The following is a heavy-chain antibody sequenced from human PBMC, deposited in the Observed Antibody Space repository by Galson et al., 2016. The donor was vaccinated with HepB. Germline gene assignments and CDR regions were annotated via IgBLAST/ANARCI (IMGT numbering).Heavy chain of an antibody. V-gene: IGHV3-30*18. J-gene: IGHJ4*02. D-gene: IGHD1-26*01. CDR2: ISYDGSNK. CDR1: GFTFSSYG. Sequence: SLRLSCAASGFTFSSYGMHWVRQAPGKGLEWVAVISYDGSNKYYADAVKGRFTISRDNSKNTLYLQMNSLRAEYTAVYYCAKAAYSGSYGFDYWGQGTLVTVSS. CDR3: AKAAYSGSYGFDY.